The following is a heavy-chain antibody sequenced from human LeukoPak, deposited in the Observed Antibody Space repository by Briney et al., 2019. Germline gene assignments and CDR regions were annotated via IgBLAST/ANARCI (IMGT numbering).Heavy chain of an antibody. CDR2: ISGSGGST. CDR3: AIKATRRGYFDY. Sequence: GGSLRLSCAVSGFTFSSYAMSWVRQAPGKGLEWVSAISGSGGSTYYADSVKGRFTISRDNSKNTLYLQMNSLRAEDTAVYYCAIKATRRGYFDYWGQGTLVTVSS. J-gene: IGHJ4*02. V-gene: IGHV3-23*01. D-gene: IGHD1-26*01. CDR1: GFTFSSYA.